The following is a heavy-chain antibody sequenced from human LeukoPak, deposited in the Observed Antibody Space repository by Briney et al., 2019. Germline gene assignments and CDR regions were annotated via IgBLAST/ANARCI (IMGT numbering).Heavy chain of an antibody. CDR3: ARAVEMATTDAFDI. CDR1: GRTFTSYG. CDR2: ISAYNGNT. Sequence: GASVKVSCKASGRTFTSYGISWVRQAPGQGLEWMGWISAYNGNTNYAQKLQGRVTMTTDTSTSTAYMELRSLRSDDTAVYYCARAVEMATTDAFDIWGQGTMVTVSS. J-gene: IGHJ3*02. V-gene: IGHV1-18*01. D-gene: IGHD5-24*01.